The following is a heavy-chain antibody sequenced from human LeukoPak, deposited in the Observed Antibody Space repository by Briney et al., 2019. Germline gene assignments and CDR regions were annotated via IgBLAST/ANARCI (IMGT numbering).Heavy chain of an antibody. Sequence: PGGSLRLSCAASGFTFDDYGMSWVRQAPGKGLEWVSGINWNGGSTDYADSVKGRFTISRDNAKNSLYLQMNSLKTEDTAVYYCARELRGYNRLRTYYYYMDVWGKGTTVTVSS. D-gene: IGHD5-24*01. V-gene: IGHV3-20*04. CDR1: GFTFDDYG. J-gene: IGHJ6*03. CDR2: INWNGGST. CDR3: ARELRGYNRLRTYYYYMDV.